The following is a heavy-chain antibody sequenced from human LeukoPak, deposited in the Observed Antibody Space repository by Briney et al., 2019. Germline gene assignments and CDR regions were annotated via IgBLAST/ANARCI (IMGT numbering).Heavy chain of an antibody. Sequence: PGGSLRLSCAASGFTFSSYWMSWVRQAPGKGLEWVANIKQDGSEKYYVDSVKGRFTISRDNAKNSLYLQMNSLRAEDTAVYYCARVAAYSSSWYGGYYYYYMDVWGKGTTVTVSS. V-gene: IGHV3-7*01. CDR2: IKQDGSEK. D-gene: IGHD6-13*01. CDR3: ARVAAYSSSWYGGYYYYYMDV. J-gene: IGHJ6*03. CDR1: GFTFSSYW.